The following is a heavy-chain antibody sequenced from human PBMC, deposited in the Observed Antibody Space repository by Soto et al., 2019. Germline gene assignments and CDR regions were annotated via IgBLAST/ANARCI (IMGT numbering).Heavy chain of an antibody. D-gene: IGHD5-18*01. J-gene: IGHJ3*02. CDR3: TSDDTASTRVYNI. V-gene: IGHV3-73*01. CDR2: IRARTNGYAT. Sequence: GGSLSPSCAASGFSTSGSGIPWARQATGKGMEWVARIRARTNGYATGFAASVQGGFSIYRDDSKNTAFLQMNRLNPEDTSLYYCTSDDTASTRVYNIWRQEAMVTV. CDR1: GFSTSGSG.